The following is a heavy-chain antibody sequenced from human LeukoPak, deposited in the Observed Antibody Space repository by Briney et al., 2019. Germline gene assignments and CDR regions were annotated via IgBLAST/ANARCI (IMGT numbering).Heavy chain of an antibody. J-gene: IGHJ4*02. CDR1: GYIFTSYY. CDR2: INPSGGST. V-gene: IGHV1-46*01. CDR3: ARDRGWELRWFELDY. Sequence: EASVKVSCKASGYIFTSYYMHWVRQAPGQGLGWMGIINPSGGSTSYAQKFQGRVTMTRDMSTSTVYMELSSLRSEDTAVYYCARDRGWELRWFELDYWGQGTLVTVSS. D-gene: IGHD1-26*01.